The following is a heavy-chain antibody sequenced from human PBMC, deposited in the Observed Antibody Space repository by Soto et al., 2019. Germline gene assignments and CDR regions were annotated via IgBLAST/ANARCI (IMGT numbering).Heavy chain of an antibody. D-gene: IGHD1-26*01. CDR2: IFWDDDQ. CDR1: GFSLNTSGVG. J-gene: IGHJ5*02. Sequence: QITLKESGPSLVKPTQTLTLTCTFSGFSLNTSGVGVGWIRQPPGKALEWLALIFWDDDQRYSPSLSSRLTTPTHPSQPQLVPTLTPMDPVDTATYYCAHRRRSTSTYYPPGSYNWFAPWGQGTLVTVSS. V-gene: IGHV2-5*02. CDR3: AHRRRSTSTYYPPGSYNWFAP.